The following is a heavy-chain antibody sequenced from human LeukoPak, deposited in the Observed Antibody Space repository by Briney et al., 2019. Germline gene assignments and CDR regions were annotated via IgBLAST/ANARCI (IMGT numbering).Heavy chain of an antibody. Sequence: GGSLRLSCAASGFTVSSNYMSWVRQAPGKGLEWVSVIYSGGSTYYADSVKGRFTISRDNSKNTLYLQMNSLRAEDTAVYYCAKVGRSSSWYFGYWGQGTLVTVSS. J-gene: IGHJ4*02. CDR1: GFTVSSNY. CDR3: AKVGRSSSWYFGY. CDR2: IYSGGST. V-gene: IGHV3-53*01. D-gene: IGHD6-13*01.